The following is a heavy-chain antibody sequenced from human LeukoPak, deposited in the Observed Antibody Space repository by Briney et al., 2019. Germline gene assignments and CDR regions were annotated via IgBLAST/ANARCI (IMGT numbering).Heavy chain of an antibody. V-gene: IGHV1-46*01. D-gene: IGHD3-10*01. CDR2: INPSGGST. CDR3: ARDPKDDYYGSGSSWPDY. CDR1: GYTFTSYY. J-gene: IGHJ4*02. Sequence: ASVKVSCKASGYTFTSYYMHWVRQAPGQGLEWMGIINPSGGSTSYAQKFQGRVTMTRDTSTSTVYMELSSLRSEDTAVYYCARDPKDDYYGSGSSWPDYWGQGTLVTVSS.